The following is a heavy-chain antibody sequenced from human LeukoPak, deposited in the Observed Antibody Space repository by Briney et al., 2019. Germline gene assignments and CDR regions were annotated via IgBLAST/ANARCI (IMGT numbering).Heavy chain of an antibody. J-gene: IGHJ4*02. D-gene: IGHD2-8*01. CDR2: ISYDGSNK. V-gene: IGHV3-30-3*01. Sequence: PGGSLRLSCAASGFTFSSYAMHWVRQAPGKGLEWVAVISYDGSNKYYADSVKGRFTISRDNSKNTLYLQMNSLRAEDTAVYYCARGPLGYCTNGVCYGFDYWGQGTLVTVS. CDR1: GFTFSSYA. CDR3: ARGPLGYCTNGVCYGFDY.